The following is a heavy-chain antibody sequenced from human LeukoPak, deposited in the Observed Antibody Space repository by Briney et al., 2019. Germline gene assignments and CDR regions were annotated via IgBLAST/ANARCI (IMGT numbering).Heavy chain of an antibody. D-gene: IGHD3-22*01. Sequence: GGSLRVSCAASGCTFSSYAMHWVRQAPGKGLEWVAVISYDGSNKYYADSVKGRFTISRDNSKNTLYLQMNSLRAEDTAVYYCAKDRATMIVVVRTTPRGQLDYWGQGTLVTVSS. J-gene: IGHJ4*02. CDR1: GCTFSSYA. V-gene: IGHV3-30*04. CDR3: AKDRATMIVVVRTTPRGQLDY. CDR2: ISYDGSNK.